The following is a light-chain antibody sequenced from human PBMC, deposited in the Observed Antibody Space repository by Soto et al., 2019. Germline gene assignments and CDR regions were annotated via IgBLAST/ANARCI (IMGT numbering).Light chain of an antibody. V-gene: IGKV3-20*01. J-gene: IGKJ5*01. CDR3: QQYGTSEII. CDR1: QSVNSSF. CDR2: GAS. Sequence: EILSTQSPGTLSLSPGERATLSFRASQSVNSSFLAWYQQKPGQAPRLLIYGASSRATGIPDRFSGSGSGTDFTLTISRLETEDFAVFYCQQYGTSEIIFGQGTRLEIK.